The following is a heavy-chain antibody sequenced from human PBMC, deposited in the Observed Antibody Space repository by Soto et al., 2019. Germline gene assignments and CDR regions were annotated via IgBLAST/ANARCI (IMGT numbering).Heavy chain of an antibody. J-gene: IGHJ4*02. CDR2: ISGSGSST. Sequence: EGSLSLPCAASGFTFSSHAMSWVRQAPGKGLEWVSAISGSGSSTYYADSVKGRFTISRDNSKNTLYLQMNSLRAEDTAVYYCAQRYSSSWIFDNWGQGTLVTVS. CDR1: GFTFSSHA. D-gene: IGHD6-13*01. V-gene: IGHV3-23*01. CDR3: AQRYSSSWIFDN.